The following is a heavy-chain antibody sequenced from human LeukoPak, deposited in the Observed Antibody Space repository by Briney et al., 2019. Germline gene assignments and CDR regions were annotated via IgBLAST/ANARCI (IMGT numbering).Heavy chain of an antibody. D-gene: IGHD3-3*01. V-gene: IGHV3-30*02. CDR1: GFTFSSYG. Sequence: GGSLRLSCAASGFTFSSYGMHWVRQAPGKGLEWVAFIRYDGSNKYYADSVKGRFTISRDNAKNSVYLQMNSLRAEDTAVYYCARDRSISGVVTLDYWGQGTLVTVSS. CDR3: ARDRSISGVVTLDY. J-gene: IGHJ4*02. CDR2: IRYDGSNK.